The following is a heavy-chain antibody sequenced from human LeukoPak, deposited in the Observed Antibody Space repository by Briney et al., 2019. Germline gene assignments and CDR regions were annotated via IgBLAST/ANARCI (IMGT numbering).Heavy chain of an antibody. Sequence: GASVKVSCKASGGTFSSYAISWVRQAPGQGLEWMGGIIPIFGTANYAQKFQGRVTITADKSTSTAYMELSSLRSEDTAVYYCARDARKFAEDNYFDYWGQGTLVTVSS. CDR1: GGTFSSYA. J-gene: IGHJ4*02. CDR2: IIPIFGTA. V-gene: IGHV1-69*06. CDR3: ARDARKFAEDNYFDY.